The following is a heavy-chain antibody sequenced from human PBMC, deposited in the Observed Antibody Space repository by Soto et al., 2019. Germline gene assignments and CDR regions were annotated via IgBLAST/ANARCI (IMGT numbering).Heavy chain of an antibody. CDR2: IYATGTT. J-gene: IGHJ5*02. D-gene: IGHD1-1*01. Sequence: SETLSLTCTVSGASISGFYWGWIRKSAGKGLEWIGRIYATGTTDYNPSLKSRVMMSVDTSKKQFSLKLRSVTAADTAVYYCVRDGTKTLRDWFDPWGQGISVTSPQ. V-gene: IGHV4-4*07. CDR3: VRDGTKTLRDWFDP. CDR1: GASISGFY.